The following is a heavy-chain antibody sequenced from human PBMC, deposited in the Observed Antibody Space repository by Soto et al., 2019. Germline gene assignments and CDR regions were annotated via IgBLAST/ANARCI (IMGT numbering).Heavy chain of an antibody. V-gene: IGHV1-69*13. CDR1: GGTFSSYA. Sequence: SVKVSCKASGGTFSSYAISWVRQAPGQGLEWMGGIIPIFGTANYAQKFQGRVTITADESTSTAYMELSSLRSEDTAVYYCARPPPYSNYYYYYYMDVWGKGTTVTVSS. CDR2: IIPIFGTA. J-gene: IGHJ6*03. CDR3: ARPPPYSNYYYYYYMDV. D-gene: IGHD4-4*01.